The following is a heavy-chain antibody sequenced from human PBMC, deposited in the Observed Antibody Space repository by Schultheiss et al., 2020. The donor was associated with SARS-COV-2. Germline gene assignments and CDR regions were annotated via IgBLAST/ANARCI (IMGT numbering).Heavy chain of an antibody. J-gene: IGHJ5*02. CDR3: ARALLTMIVGMNWFDP. CDR2: IYYTGST. CDR1: GGSISGYY. Sequence: SQTLSLTCTVSGGSISGYYWSWIRQTPEKGLEWIAYIYYTGSTNYNPSLKSRVTISIDTSKNQFSLKLSSVTAADTAVYYCARALLTMIVGMNWFDPWGQGTLVTVSS. V-gene: IGHV4-59*01. D-gene: IGHD3-22*01.